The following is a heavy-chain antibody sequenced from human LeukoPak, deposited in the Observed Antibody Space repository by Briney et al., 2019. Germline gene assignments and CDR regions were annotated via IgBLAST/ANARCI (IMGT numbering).Heavy chain of an antibody. CDR3: ANQRGGF. J-gene: IGHJ4*02. V-gene: IGHV3-74*01. CDR2: VIRDGSFT. D-gene: IGHD1-14*01. CDR1: GFTFRSYW. Sequence: GGSLRLSCAASGFTFRSYWMHWVRQAPGKGLEWVSRVIRDGSFTNYADSVKGRFTISRDNAKNTLYLQMSSLRAEDTAVYYCANQRGGFWGQGTLVTVSS.